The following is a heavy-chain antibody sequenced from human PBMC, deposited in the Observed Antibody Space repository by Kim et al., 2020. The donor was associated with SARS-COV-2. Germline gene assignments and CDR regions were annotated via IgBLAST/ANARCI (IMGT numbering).Heavy chain of an antibody. J-gene: IGHJ3*01. V-gene: IGHV3-11*06. Sequence: YPDTVKGRFTISKDNAETSLLLQMNSLRAEDTALYYCARVAAAGENDAFDVWGHGTMVTVSS. D-gene: IGHD6-13*01. CDR3: ARVAAAGENDAFDV.